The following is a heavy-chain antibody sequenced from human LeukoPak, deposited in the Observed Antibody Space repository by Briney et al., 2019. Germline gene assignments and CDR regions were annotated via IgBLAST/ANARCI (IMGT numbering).Heavy chain of an antibody. CDR3: ARHVNYYGSGSYCNCYYYGMDV. CDR2: IYTSGST. D-gene: IGHD3-10*01. Sequence: SETLSLTCSVSGGSISSYYWSWIRQPAGKGLERIGRIYTSGSTNYNPSLKSRVTMSVDTSKDQISLKLSSVTAADTAVYYCARHVNYYGSGSYCNCYYYGMDVWGQGTTVTVSS. CDR1: GGSISSYY. V-gene: IGHV4-4*07. J-gene: IGHJ6*02.